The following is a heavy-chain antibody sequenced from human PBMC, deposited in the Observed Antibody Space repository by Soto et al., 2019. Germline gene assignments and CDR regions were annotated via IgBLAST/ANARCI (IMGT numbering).Heavy chain of an antibody. Sequence: PSQTLSLTCAVSGDSVSGNSAAWNWIRQSPSRGLEWLGRTYYRSRWYNDYAVSVKSRITVTPDTSKNQFSLHLNSVTPEDTAVYYCAREFPYYCAVPGDGDFDYWSQGTLVTVSS. CDR2: TYYRSRWYN. J-gene: IGHJ4*02. CDR1: GDSVSGNSAA. V-gene: IGHV6-1*01. CDR3: AREFPYYCAVPGDGDFDY. D-gene: IGHD2-21*01.